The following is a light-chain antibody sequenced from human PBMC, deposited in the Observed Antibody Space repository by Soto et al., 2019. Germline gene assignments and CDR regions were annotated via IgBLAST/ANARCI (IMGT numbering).Light chain of an antibody. CDR2: SNN. J-gene: IGLJ1*01. Sequence: QSVLTQPPSASGTPGQRVTISCSGGSSNIESNTVNWYQQFPGTTPKLLIYSNNQRPSGVPDRFSGSKSGTSASLAISGLPSGDEADYYCAEWDDSLNGYVFGNGTKVTVL. CDR3: AEWDDSLNGYV. CDR1: SSNIESNT. V-gene: IGLV1-44*01.